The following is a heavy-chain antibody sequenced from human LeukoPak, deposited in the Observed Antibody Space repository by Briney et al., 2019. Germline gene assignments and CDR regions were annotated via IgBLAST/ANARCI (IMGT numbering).Heavy chain of an antibody. CDR2: INQDGSER. D-gene: IGHD1-1*01. V-gene: IGHV3-7*01. Sequence: GGSLRLSCAASGFTFTKYWMTWVRQDPGKGLEWVANINQDGSERFYVDSVKGRFTISRDNAKNSLYLQMNSLGAEDTAVYYCARDHNYAFDNWGQGTLVSVSS. CDR1: GFTFTKYW. J-gene: IGHJ4*02. CDR3: ARDHNYAFDN.